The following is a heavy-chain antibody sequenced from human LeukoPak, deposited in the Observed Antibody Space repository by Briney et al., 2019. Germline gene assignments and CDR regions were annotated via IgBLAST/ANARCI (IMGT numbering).Heavy chain of an antibody. Sequence: GESLKISCKGSGYRFSNYWIGWVRQMSGKGLGWMGIIYPDDSDTKYSPSFQGQVTMSADKSISTAYLQWSSLKASDTAMYYCARQGYDSSGYYFWDIWGQGTMVTVSS. CDR1: GYRFSNYW. CDR3: ARQGYDSSGYYFWDI. V-gene: IGHV5-51*01. J-gene: IGHJ3*02. CDR2: IYPDDSDT. D-gene: IGHD3-22*01.